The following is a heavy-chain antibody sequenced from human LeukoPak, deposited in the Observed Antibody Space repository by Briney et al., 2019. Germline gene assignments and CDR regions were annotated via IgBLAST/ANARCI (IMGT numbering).Heavy chain of an antibody. CDR3: ARGYASHLDFDY. CDR2: IYYSGST. D-gene: IGHD3-16*01. CDR1: GGSISSGGSS. V-gene: IGHV4-61*08. Sequence: PSETLSLTCAVSGGSISSGGSSWSWIRQPPAKGLEWIGYIYYSGSTNYNPSLKSRVTISVDTSKNQFSLKLSSVTAADTAVYYCARGYASHLDFDYWGQGTLVTVSS. J-gene: IGHJ4*02.